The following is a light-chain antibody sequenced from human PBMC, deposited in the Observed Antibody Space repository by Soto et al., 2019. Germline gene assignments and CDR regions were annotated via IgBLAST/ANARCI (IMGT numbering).Light chain of an antibody. CDR1: SSNIGNNY. J-gene: IGLJ2*01. V-gene: IGLV1-51*01. CDR3: ATWDGSLAAEV. Sequence: QSVLTQPASVSAAPGQTVTISCSGSSSNIGNNYVSWYQQLPGTAPKLLIYDNNKRPSGIPDRFSGSKSGTSGTLDITGLQTGDEADYYCATWDGSLAAEVFGGGTKLTVL. CDR2: DNN.